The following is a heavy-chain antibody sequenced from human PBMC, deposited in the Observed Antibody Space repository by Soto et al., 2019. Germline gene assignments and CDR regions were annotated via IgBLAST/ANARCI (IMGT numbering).Heavy chain of an antibody. J-gene: IGHJ5*02. CDR3: ARDAPSYSSSWYRWFDP. CDR1: GGTFSSYA. Sequence: ASVKVSCKASGGTFSSYAISWVRQAPGQGLEWMGGIIPIFGTANYAQKFQGRVTITADKSTSTAYMELSSLRSEDTAVYYCARDAPSYSSSWYRWFDPWGQGTLVTVSS. CDR2: IIPIFGTA. V-gene: IGHV1-69*06. D-gene: IGHD6-13*01.